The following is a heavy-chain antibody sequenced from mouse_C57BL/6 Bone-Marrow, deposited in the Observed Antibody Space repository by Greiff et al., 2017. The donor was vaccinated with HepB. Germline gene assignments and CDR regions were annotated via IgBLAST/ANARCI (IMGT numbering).Heavy chain of an antibody. CDR2: IYPSDSET. D-gene: IGHD3-2*02. CDR3: ARVAQASYAMDY. J-gene: IGHJ4*01. V-gene: IGHV1-61*01. CDR1: GYTFTSYW. Sequence: QVQLQQPGAELVRPGSSVKLSCKASGYTFTSYWMDWVKQRPGQGLEWIGNIYPSDSETHYNQKFKDKATLTVDKSSSTAYMQLSSLTSEDSAVYYCARVAQASYAMDYWGQGTSVTVSS.